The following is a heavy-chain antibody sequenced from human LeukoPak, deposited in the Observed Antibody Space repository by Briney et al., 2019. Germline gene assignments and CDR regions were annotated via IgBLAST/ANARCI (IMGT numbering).Heavy chain of an antibody. D-gene: IGHD3-10*01. CDR3: ARVGYYGSGSYYKDYYYYGMDV. CDR2: ISYDGSNK. CDR1: GFTFSSYG. V-gene: IGHV3-33*05. J-gene: IGHJ6*04. Sequence: RSLRLSCAASGFTFSSYGMHWVRQAPGKGLEWVAVISYDGSNKYYADSVKGRFTISRDNSKNTLYLQMNSLRAEDTAVYYCARVGYYGSGSYYKDYYYYGMDVWGKGTTVTVSS.